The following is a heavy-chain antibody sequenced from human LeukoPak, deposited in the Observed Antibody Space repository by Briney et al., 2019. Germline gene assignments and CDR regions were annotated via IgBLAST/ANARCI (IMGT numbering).Heavy chain of an antibody. CDR3: ARASPHYDFWSGYYTD. CDR2: IKQDGSEK. J-gene: IGHJ4*02. V-gene: IGHV3-7*01. Sequence: GGSLRLSCAASGFTFSSCWMSWVRQAPGKGLEWVANIKQDGSEKYYVDSVKGRFTISRDNAKNSLYLQMNSLRAEDTAVYYCARASPHYDFWSGYYTDWGQGTLVTVSS. D-gene: IGHD3-3*01. CDR1: GFTFSSCW.